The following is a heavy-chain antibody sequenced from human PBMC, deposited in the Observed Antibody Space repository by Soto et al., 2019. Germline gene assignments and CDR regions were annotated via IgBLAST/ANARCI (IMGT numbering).Heavy chain of an antibody. Sequence: QVQLQESGPGLVKPSQTLSLACTVSGGSISSGGYYWSWIRQHPGKGLEWIGYISYLGSTYYNPSLMSRVTISVDTSKKQFSLKLSSVTAADTAVYYCARFYMVRGVMSAFDIWGQGTMVTVSS. CDR1: GGSISSGGYY. CDR3: ARFYMVRGVMSAFDI. V-gene: IGHV4-31*03. CDR2: ISYLGST. D-gene: IGHD3-10*01. J-gene: IGHJ3*02.